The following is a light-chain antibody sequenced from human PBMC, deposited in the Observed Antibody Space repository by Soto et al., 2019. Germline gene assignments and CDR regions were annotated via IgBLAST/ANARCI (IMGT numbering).Light chain of an antibody. CDR1: QSVSRDY. Sequence: EVVLTQSPGTLSLSPGERATLSCRASQSVSRDYLAWYQQKPGQAPRLLIYGASSRAPGIPDRFSGSGSGTDFTLTISRLEPEDFAVYYCQQYGSAPDTFGQGTKLEIK. V-gene: IGKV3-20*01. CDR2: GAS. CDR3: QQYGSAPDT. J-gene: IGKJ2*01.